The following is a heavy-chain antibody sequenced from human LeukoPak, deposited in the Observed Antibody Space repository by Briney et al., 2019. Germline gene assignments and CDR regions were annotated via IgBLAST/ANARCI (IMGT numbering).Heavy chain of an antibody. CDR2: IYPGDSDT. V-gene: IGHV5-51*01. CDR1: GYSFTSYW. CDR3: ARLNSIVVVPAATTYYYYYMDV. Sequence: GESLKISCKGSGYSFTSYWIGWVRQMPGKGLEWMGIIYPGDSDTRYSPSFQGQVTIPADKSISTAYLQWSSLKASDTAMYYCARLNSIVVVPAATTYYYYYMDVWGKGTTVTVSS. J-gene: IGHJ6*03. D-gene: IGHD2-2*01.